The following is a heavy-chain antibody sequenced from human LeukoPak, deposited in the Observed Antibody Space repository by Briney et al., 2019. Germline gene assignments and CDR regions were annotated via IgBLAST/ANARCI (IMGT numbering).Heavy chain of an antibody. Sequence: GGSLRLSCAASGFTFSSYAMHWVRQAPGKGLEWVAVISYDGSNKYYADSVKGRFTISRDNSKNTLYLQMNSLRAEDTAVYYCAKCLVTAYDAFDIWGQGTMVTVSS. D-gene: IGHD3-9*01. CDR2: ISYDGSNK. CDR1: GFTFSSYA. V-gene: IGHV3-30-3*02. J-gene: IGHJ3*02. CDR3: AKCLVTAYDAFDI.